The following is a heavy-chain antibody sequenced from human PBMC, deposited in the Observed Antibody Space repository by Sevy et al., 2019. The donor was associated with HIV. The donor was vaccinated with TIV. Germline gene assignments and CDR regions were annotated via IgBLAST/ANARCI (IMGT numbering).Heavy chain of an antibody. J-gene: IGHJ4*02. CDR1: GYTFTDYF. CDR2: INPHSGGT. CDR3: ARGYTGHEEGDY. V-gene: IGHV1-2*02. Sequence: ASVKVSCKASGYTFTDYFLHWVRQAPGQGLEWMGWINPHSGGTIFAQKFQGRVAMTRDTSISTAYLDLGRLRFDDTDVYYCARGYTGHEEGDYWGQGTLVTVSS. D-gene: IGHD2-2*02.